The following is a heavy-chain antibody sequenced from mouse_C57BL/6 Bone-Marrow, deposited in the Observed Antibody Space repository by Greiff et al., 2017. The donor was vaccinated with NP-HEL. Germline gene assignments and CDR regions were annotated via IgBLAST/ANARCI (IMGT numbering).Heavy chain of an antibody. CDR3: ARGYSNYEYFDV. Sequence: DVMLVESGGGLVKPGGSLKLSCAASGFTFSSYAMSWVRQTPEKRLEWVATISDGGSYTYYPDNVKGRFTISRDNAKNNLYLQMSHLKSEDTAMYYCARGYSNYEYFDVWGTGTTVTVSS. D-gene: IGHD2-5*01. V-gene: IGHV5-4*03. J-gene: IGHJ1*03. CDR2: ISDGGSYT. CDR1: GFTFSSYA.